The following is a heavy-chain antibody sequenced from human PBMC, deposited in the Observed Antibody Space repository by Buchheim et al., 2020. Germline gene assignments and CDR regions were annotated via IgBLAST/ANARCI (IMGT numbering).Heavy chain of an antibody. CDR2: IWYDGSNK. Sequence: QVQLVESGGGVVQPGRSLRLSCAASGFTFSSYGTHWVRQAPGKGLEWVAVIWYDGSNKYYADSVKGRFTISRDNSKNTLYLQMNSLRAEDTAVYYCARGGSGWYTFRFDYWGQGTL. D-gene: IGHD6-19*01. CDR1: GFTFSSYG. J-gene: IGHJ4*02. CDR3: ARGGSGWYTFRFDY. V-gene: IGHV3-33*01.